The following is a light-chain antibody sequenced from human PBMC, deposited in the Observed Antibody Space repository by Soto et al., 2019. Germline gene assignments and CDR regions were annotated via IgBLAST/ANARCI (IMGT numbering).Light chain of an antibody. CDR2: NND. CDR1: NSNIGSNT. Sequence: QSVLTQPPSASGTPGQRVTISCSGSNSNIGSNTVNWYQQLPGTAPKLLIYNNDQRPSGVPDRFSGSNSGTSASLAISGLQSEDEADYYCAAWDDSLNGRVFGTGTKLTVL. V-gene: IGLV1-44*01. CDR3: AAWDDSLNGRV. J-gene: IGLJ1*01.